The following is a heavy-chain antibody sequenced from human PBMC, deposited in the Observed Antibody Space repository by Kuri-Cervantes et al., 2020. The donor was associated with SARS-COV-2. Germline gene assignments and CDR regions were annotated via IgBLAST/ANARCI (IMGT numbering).Heavy chain of an antibody. CDR2: IYYSGST. CDR3: ARDLWGSPGYMDV. J-gene: IGHJ6*03. CDR1: GGSISSYY. V-gene: IGHV4-39*07. D-gene: IGHD3-16*01. Sequence: SETLSLTCTVSGGSISSYYWGWIRQPPGKGLEWIGSIYYSGSTYYNPSLKSRVTISVDTSENQFSLKLSSVTAADTAVYYCARDLWGSPGYMDVWGKGTKVTVSS.